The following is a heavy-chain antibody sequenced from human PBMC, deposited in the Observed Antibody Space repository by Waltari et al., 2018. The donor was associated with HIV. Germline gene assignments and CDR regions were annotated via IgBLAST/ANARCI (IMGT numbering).Heavy chain of an antibody. Sequence: EVQLVESGGGLVQPGGSLRRSCAASGCTFSSYWLSWVSQAPGKGLEWVANIKQDGSEKYYVDSVKGRFTISRDNAKNSLYLQMNSLRAEDTAVYYCARDRYYDSSGYYYFDYWGQGTLVTVSS. CDR1: GCTFSSYW. D-gene: IGHD3-22*01. J-gene: IGHJ4*02. V-gene: IGHV3-7*01. CDR2: IKQDGSEK. CDR3: ARDRYYDSSGYYYFDY.